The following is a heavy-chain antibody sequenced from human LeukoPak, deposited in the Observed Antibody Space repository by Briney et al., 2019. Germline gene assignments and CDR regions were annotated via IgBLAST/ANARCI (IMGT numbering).Heavy chain of an antibody. Sequence: GGSLRLSCAASGFTFSSYWMSWVRQAPGKGLEWVANIKQDGSEKYYVDSVKGRFTISRDNAKNSLYLQMNSLRAEDTAVYYCARGQQLVSVWFDPWGQGTLVTVSS. J-gene: IGHJ5*02. D-gene: IGHD6-13*01. CDR3: ARGQQLVSVWFDP. V-gene: IGHV3-7*03. CDR1: GFTFSSYW. CDR2: IKQDGSEK.